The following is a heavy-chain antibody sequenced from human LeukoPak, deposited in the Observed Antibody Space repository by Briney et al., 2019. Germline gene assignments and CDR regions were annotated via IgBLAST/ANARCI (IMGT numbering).Heavy chain of an antibody. CDR2: TYYRSKWYN. V-gene: IGHV6-1*01. CDR1: GDSVSSNSAA. CDR3: ARSLPRAFDI. D-gene: IGHD3-16*02. J-gene: IGHJ3*02. Sequence: SQTLSLTCAISGDSVSSNSAAWIRQSPSRGLEWLGRTYYRSKWYNEYAVSVKSRINVNPDTSKNQFSLQLNSVTPEDTAVYYCARSLPRAFDIWGQGTMVTVSS.